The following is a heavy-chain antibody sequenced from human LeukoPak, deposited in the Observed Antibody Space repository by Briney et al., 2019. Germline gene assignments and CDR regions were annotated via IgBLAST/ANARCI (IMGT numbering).Heavy chain of an antibody. D-gene: IGHD3-10*01. CDR1: GFTFSSYA. Sequence: GGSLRLSCVASGFTFSSYAMSWVRQAPGKGLEWVSAISGSGGSTYYADSVKGRFTISRDNSKNTLYLQMNSLKAEDTAVYYCAKDRNVLLWFGELSFPDYWGQGTLVTVSS. CDR3: AKDRNVLLWFGELSFPDY. J-gene: IGHJ4*02. V-gene: IGHV3-23*01. CDR2: ISGSGGST.